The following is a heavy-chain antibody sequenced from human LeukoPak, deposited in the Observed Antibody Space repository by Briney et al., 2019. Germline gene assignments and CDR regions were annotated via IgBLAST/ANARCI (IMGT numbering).Heavy chain of an antibody. D-gene: IGHD3-16*02. V-gene: IGHV3-30-3*01. CDR2: ISYDGSNK. Sequence: GRSLRLSCAASGFTFSSYAMHWVRQAPGKGLEWVAVISYDGSNKYYADSVKGRFTISRDNSKNTLYLQMNSLRAEDTAVYYCARAADYDYVWGSYHHPLGHAFDIWGQGTMVTVSS. J-gene: IGHJ3*02. CDR1: GFTFSSYA. CDR3: ARAADYDYVWGSYHHPLGHAFDI.